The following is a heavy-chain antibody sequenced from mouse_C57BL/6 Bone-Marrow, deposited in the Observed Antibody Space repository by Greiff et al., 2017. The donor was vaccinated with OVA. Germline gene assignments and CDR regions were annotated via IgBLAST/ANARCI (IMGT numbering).Heavy chain of an antibody. CDR1: GYTFTSYW. V-gene: IGHV1-69*01. Sequence: VKLQQPGAELVMPGASVKLSCKASGYTFTSYWMHWVKQRPGQGLEWIGEIDPSDSYTNYNQKFKGKSTLTVDKSSSTAYMQLSSLTSEDSAVYYCARLDFAYWGQGTLDTVSA. CDR3: ARLDFAY. CDR2: IDPSDSYT. J-gene: IGHJ3*01.